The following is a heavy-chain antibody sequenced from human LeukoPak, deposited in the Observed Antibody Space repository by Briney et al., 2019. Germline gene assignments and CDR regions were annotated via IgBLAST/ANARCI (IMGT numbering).Heavy chain of an antibody. V-gene: IGHV1-46*01. D-gene: IGHD4-17*01. Sequence: ASVTVSCTASGYTFTSYYMHWVRQAPGQGLEWMGIINPSGGSTSYAQKFQGRVTMTRDTSTSTVYMELSSPRSEDTAVYYCARVRYGAYDYWGQGTLVTVSS. J-gene: IGHJ4*02. CDR1: GYTFTSYY. CDR2: INPSGGST. CDR3: ARVRYGAYDY.